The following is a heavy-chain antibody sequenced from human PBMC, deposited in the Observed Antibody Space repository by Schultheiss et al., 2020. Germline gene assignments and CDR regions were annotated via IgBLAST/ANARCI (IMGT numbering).Heavy chain of an antibody. Sequence: ASVKVSCKASGYTFTSYYMHWVRQAPGQGLEWMGRIIPILGIANYAQKFQGRVTMTTDTSTSTAYMELRSLRSDDTAVYYCARGDYDILTGVYYYYYMDVWGKGTTVTVSS. D-gene: IGHD3-9*01. V-gene: IGHV1-18*04. CDR3: ARGDYDILTGVYYYYYMDV. CDR2: IIPILGIA. J-gene: IGHJ6*03. CDR1: GYTFTSYY.